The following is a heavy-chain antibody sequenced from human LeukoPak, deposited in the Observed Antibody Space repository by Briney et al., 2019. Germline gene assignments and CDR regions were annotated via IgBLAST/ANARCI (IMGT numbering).Heavy chain of an antibody. D-gene: IGHD2-2*01. CDR1: GFTFSSYS. CDR3: ARGYCSSTSCPNGMDV. J-gene: IGHJ6*02. Sequence: GGSLRLSCAASGFTFSSYSMNWVRQAPGKGLEWVSSINSSSSYIYYADSVKGRFTISRENAKNSLYLQMNSLRAEDTAVYYCARGYCSSTSCPNGMDVWGQGTTVTVSS. V-gene: IGHV3-21*01. CDR2: INSSSSYI.